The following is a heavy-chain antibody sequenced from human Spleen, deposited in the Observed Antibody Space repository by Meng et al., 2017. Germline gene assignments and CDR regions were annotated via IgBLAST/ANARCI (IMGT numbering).Heavy chain of an antibody. Sequence: ASVKVSCKASGHTFTSNYMHWVRQAPGQGLEWMGIINPSGGGITYSQKFQGRVTMTRDTSTSTVYMELSSLRSEDTAVYYCARTRVGAAKDAFDIWGQGTMVTVSS. CDR3: ARTRVGAAKDAFDI. CDR2: INPSGGGI. J-gene: IGHJ3*02. CDR1: GHTFTSNY. V-gene: IGHV1-46*01. D-gene: IGHD1-26*01.